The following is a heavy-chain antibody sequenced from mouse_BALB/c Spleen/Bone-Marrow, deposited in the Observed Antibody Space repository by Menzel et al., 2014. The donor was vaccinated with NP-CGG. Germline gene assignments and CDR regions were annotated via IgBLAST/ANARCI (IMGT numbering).Heavy chain of an antibody. CDR2: IYPGSGNT. CDR3: AREPYYGYYFDY. D-gene: IGHD1-1*01. V-gene: IGHV1-84*02. J-gene: IGHJ2*01. CDR1: GYTFTDYY. Sequence: LVESGPEPVKPGASVKISCKASGYTFTDYYINWVKQKPGQGLEWIGWIYPGSGNTKYSEKFKGKATLTVDTSSSTAYMQLSSLTSEDTAVYFCAREPYYGYYFDYWGQGTTLTVSS.